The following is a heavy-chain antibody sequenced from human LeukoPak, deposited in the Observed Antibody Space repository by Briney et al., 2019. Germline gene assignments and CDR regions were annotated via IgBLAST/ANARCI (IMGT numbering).Heavy chain of an antibody. CDR1: AFTFSSYS. V-gene: IGHV3-21*01. CDR2: ISSSSSYI. CDR3: ARGPLALWFGELQS. D-gene: IGHD3-10*01. Sequence: KAGGSLRLSCAASAFTFSSYSMNWVRQAPGKGLEWVSSISSSSSYIYYADSVKGRFTISRDNAKNSLYLQMNSLRAEDTAVYYCARGPLALWFGELQSWGQGTMVTVSS. J-gene: IGHJ3*01.